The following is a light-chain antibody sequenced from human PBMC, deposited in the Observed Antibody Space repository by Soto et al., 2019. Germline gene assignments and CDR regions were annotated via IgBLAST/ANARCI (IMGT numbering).Light chain of an antibody. Sequence: QSVLTQPPSVSGAPGQRVTISCTGSSSNIGAGYDVHWYQQHPGTAPKLLIYGNTNRPSGVPDRFSGSKSGTSASLAITGVQAADEADYYCQSYDSSLSGSRIFGTGTKVTVL. CDR3: QSYDSSLSGSRI. J-gene: IGLJ1*01. V-gene: IGLV1-40*01. CDR1: SSNIGAGYD. CDR2: GNT.